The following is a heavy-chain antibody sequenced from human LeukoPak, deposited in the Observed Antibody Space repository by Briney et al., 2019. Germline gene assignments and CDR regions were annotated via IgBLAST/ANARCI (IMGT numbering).Heavy chain of an antibody. Sequence: GGSLRLSCAASGFTFSDYYTSWIRQAPGKGLEWVSYISSSGSTIYYADSVKGRFTISRDNAKNSLYLQMNSLRAEDTAVYYCARVDYSSGWYYFDYWGQGTLVTVSS. CDR1: GFTFSDYY. D-gene: IGHD6-19*01. J-gene: IGHJ4*02. CDR2: ISSSGSTI. CDR3: ARVDYSSGWYYFDY. V-gene: IGHV3-11*01.